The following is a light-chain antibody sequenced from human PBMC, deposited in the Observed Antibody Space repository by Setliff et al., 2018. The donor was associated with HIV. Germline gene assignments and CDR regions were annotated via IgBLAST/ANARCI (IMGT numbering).Light chain of an antibody. CDR1: SGDIGGYNY. CDR2: DVS. V-gene: IGLV2-14*03. J-gene: IGLJ3*02. Sequence: ALAQPASVSGSPGQSITISCTGTSGDIGGYNYVSWYQLHPGKAPKLLIDDVSNRPSGVSKHFSGSKSGNTASLTISGLQAEDEADYYCSSYTTNNTLVFGGGTKVTVL. CDR3: SSYTTNNTLV.